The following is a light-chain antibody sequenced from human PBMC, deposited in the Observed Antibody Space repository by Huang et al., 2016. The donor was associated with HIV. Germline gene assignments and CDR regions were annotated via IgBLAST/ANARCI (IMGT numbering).Light chain of an antibody. CDR2: TVS. Sequence: VIWMTQSPFLISASTGDKVTISCRSSQGIGSNLAWYRQKPGQVPQLLIHTVSSLQTGVTSRFSGTGSGTEYTLTISCLQSEDFATYYCQQYSDFPRTFGQGTKLEIK. CDR3: QQYSDFPRT. J-gene: IGKJ2*01. CDR1: QGIGSN. V-gene: IGKV1D-8*01.